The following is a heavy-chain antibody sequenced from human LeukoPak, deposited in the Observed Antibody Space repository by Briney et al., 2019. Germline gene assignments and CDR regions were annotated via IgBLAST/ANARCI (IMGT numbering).Heavy chain of an antibody. V-gene: IGHV3-48*03. CDR2: ISSSGTTT. D-gene: IGHD6-25*01. Sequence: GGSLRLSCAASGFSFSVYEIHWVRQAPGKGLEWISGISSSGTTTYYADSVKGRFTISRDNAKNSLYLQMNSLRAEDTAVYYCTTLTAASNFDYWGQGTLVTVSS. CDR1: GFSFSVYE. J-gene: IGHJ4*02. CDR3: TTLTAASNFDY.